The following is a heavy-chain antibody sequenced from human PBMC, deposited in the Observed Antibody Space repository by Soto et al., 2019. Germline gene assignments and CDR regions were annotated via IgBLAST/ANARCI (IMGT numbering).Heavy chain of an antibody. Sequence: PGGSLRLSCAASGFTFSSYGMHWVRQAPGKGLEWVAVIWYDGSNKYYADSVKGRFTISRDNSKNTLYLQMNSLRAEDTAVYYCARDLAAHYYDSSGFDYWGQGTLVTVSS. CDR3: ARDLAAHYYDSSGFDY. CDR1: GFTFSSYG. V-gene: IGHV3-33*01. J-gene: IGHJ4*02. D-gene: IGHD3-22*01. CDR2: IWYDGSNK.